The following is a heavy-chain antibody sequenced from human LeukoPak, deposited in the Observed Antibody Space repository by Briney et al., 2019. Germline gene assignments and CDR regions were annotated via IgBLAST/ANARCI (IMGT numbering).Heavy chain of an antibody. CDR3: AKRGWLYYYDTSPYYYDF. D-gene: IGHD3-22*01. V-gene: IGHV3-23*01. CDR1: GFDLSTYA. J-gene: IGHJ4*02. CDR2: NSDNGVTT. Sequence: QPGGSLRLSCAASGFDLSTYAMSWVRQAPGKGLEWVSTNSDNGVTTYYADSVKGRFTVSRDTSDDMVYLQMNSLRAEDTALYYCAKRGWLYYYDTSPYYYDFWGQGTLVAVSS.